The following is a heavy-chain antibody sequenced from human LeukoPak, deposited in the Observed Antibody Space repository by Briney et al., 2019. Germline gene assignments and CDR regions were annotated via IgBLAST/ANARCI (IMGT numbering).Heavy chain of an antibody. CDR2: IYYSGST. V-gene: IGHV4-39*07. Sequence: PSETLSLTCTVSGGSITNGYYWGWIRQPPGKGLEWIGIIYYSGSTYYSPSLKSRVTISVDTSKNQFSLQLSSVTAADTAVYYCARATFAIAGLSSGFDYWGQGTLVTVSS. CDR3: ARATFAIAGLSSGFDY. D-gene: IGHD6-13*01. J-gene: IGHJ4*02. CDR1: GGSITNGYY.